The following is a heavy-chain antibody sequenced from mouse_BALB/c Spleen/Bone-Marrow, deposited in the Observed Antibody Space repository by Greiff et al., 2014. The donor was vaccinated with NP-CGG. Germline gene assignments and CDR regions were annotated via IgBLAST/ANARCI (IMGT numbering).Heavy chain of an antibody. CDR1: GYTFTEYI. CDR2: FYPGSGSI. V-gene: IGHV1-62-2*01. CDR3: ARHESYGNYLYFDV. J-gene: IGHJ1*01. D-gene: IGHD2-10*02. Sequence: LVESGAGLVKPGASVKLSCKASGYTFTEYIIHWVKQRSGQGLEWIGWFYPGSGSIKYNEKFKDEATLTADKSSSTVYMELSRLTSEDSAVYFCARHESYGNYLYFDVWGAGTTVTVSS.